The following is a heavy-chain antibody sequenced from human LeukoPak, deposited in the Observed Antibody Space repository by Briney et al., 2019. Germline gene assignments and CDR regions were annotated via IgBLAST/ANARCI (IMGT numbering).Heavy chain of an antibody. D-gene: IGHD3-22*01. V-gene: IGHV3-30*03. Sequence: GGSLRLSCAASGFTFSSYGMHWVRQAPGKGLEWVAGISYDGSNKYYADSVKGRFTISRDNSKNTLYLQMNSLRAEDTAVYYCAREARITMIVVADLDPWGQGTLVTVSS. CDR2: ISYDGSNK. J-gene: IGHJ5*02. CDR1: GFTFSSYG. CDR3: AREARITMIVVADLDP.